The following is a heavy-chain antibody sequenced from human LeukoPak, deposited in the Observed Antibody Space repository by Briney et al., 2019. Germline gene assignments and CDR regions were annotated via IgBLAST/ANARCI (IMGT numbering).Heavy chain of an antibody. Sequence: PGGSLRLSCAASGFTFSSYGMHWVHQAPGKGLEWVAVIWYDGSNKYYADSVKGRFTISRDNSKNTLYLQMNSLRAEDTAVYYCARDGYCSGGSCYSLYYYYYYMDVWGKGTTVTVSS. CDR1: GFTFSSYG. CDR3: ARDGYCSGGSCYSLYYYYYYMDV. CDR2: IWYDGSNK. J-gene: IGHJ6*03. D-gene: IGHD2-15*01. V-gene: IGHV3-33*01.